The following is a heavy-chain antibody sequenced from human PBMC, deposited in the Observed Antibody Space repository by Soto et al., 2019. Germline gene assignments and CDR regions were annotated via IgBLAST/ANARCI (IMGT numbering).Heavy chain of an antibody. CDR3: AAGGYPSYGMDV. CDR2: IVVGSGNT. J-gene: IGHJ6*02. CDR1: GFTFTSSA. D-gene: IGHD6-25*01. V-gene: IGHV1-58*01. Sequence: SVKVSCKASGFTFTSSAVQWVRQARGQRLEWIGWIVVGSGNTNYAQKFQERVTITRDMSTSTAYMELSSLRSEATAVYYCAAGGYPSYGMDVWGQGTTVTVSS.